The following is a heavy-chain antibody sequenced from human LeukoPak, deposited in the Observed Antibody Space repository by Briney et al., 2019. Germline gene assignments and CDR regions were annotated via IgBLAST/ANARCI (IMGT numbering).Heavy chain of an antibody. CDR3: ARVEYYYDSSGYHDAFDI. D-gene: IGHD3-22*01. J-gene: IGHJ3*02. V-gene: IGHV1-18*01. CDR2: ISAYNGNT. CDR1: GYTFTSYG. Sequence: ASVKVSCKASGYTFTSYGISLVRQAPGQGLEWMGWISAYNGNTNYAQKLQGRVTMTTDTSTSTAYMELRSLRSDDTAVYYCARVEYYYDSSGYHDAFDIWGQGTMVTVSS.